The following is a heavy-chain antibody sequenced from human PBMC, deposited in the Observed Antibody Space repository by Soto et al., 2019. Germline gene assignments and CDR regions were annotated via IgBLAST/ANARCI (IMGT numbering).Heavy chain of an antibody. Sequence: QVQLVQSGAEVKKPGSSVKVSCKASGGTFSSYAISWVRQAPGQGLEWMGGIIPIFGTANYGQKFQGRVTITAYEYTSTAYMELSSLRSEDTAVYYWARDDGRGSYYCMDVWCQGTTVNVSS. D-gene: IGHD3-10*01. CDR3: ARDDGRGSYYCMDV. J-gene: IGHJ6*02. V-gene: IGHV1-69*01. CDR1: GGTFSSYA. CDR2: IIPIFGTA.